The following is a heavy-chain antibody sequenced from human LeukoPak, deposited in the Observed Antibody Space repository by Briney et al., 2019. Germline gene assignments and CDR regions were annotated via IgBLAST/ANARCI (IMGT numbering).Heavy chain of an antibody. CDR1: AFTFSNYG. V-gene: IGHV3-66*01. D-gene: IGHD6-19*01. CDR2: IYSGGNT. CDR3: ATRAVAAPY. Sequence: PGGSLRLSCAASAFTFSNYGIHWVRQAPGKGLEWVSLIYSGGNTQYADSVKGRFIIFRDSSKNTLYLQMNSLRVEDTAVYYCATRAVAAPYWGQGTLVTVSS. J-gene: IGHJ4*02.